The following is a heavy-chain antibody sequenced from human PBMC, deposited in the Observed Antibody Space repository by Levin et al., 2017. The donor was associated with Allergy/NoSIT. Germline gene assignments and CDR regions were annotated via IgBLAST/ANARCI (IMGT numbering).Heavy chain of an antibody. CDR2: ISYDGSNK. J-gene: IGHJ4*02. CDR3: AREDPPDY. V-gene: IGHV3-30-3*01. Sequence: GESLKISCAASGFTFSSYAMHWVRQAPGKGLEWVAVISYDGSNKYYADSVKGRFTISRDNSKNTLYLQMNSLRAEDTAVYYCAREDPPDYWGQGTLVTVSS. CDR1: GFTFSSYA.